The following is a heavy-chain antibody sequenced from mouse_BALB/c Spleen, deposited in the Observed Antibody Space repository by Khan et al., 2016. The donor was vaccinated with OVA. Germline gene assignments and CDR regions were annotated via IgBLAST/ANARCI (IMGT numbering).Heavy chain of an antibody. CDR1: GYSITSDYA. Sequence: EVQPQESGPGLVKPSQSLSLTCTVTGYSITSDYAWNWIRQFPGNKLEWRGYISYSGSTNYNPALKSQISSTRNKSKKQLFIQLNCVTTEDTATYYCARDGSRYTSAMDYWGQGTSVTVSS. CDR2: ISYSGST. J-gene: IGHJ4*01. V-gene: IGHV3-2*02. D-gene: IGHD2-3*01. CDR3: ARDGSRYTSAMDY.